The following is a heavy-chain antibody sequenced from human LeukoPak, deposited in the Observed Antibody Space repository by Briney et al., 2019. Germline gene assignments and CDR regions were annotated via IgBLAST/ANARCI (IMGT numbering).Heavy chain of an antibody. CDR2: IIPIFGTA. J-gene: IGHJ4*01. Sequence: SVKVSCKASGGTFSSYAISWVRQAPGQGLEWMGGIIPIFGTANYAQKFQGRVTITADESTITAYMELSSRRSEATAGYTCPRAHQYYYGSGSSSSFDDWGTEPWSPP. V-gene: IGHV1-69*01. CDR1: GGTFSSYA. CDR3: PRAHQYYYGSGSSSSFDD. D-gene: IGHD3-10*01.